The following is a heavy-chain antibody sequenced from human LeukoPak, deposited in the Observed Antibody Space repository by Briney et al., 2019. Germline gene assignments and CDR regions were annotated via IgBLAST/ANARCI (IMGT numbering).Heavy chain of an antibody. D-gene: IGHD6-19*01. CDR2: ISFDGSNK. J-gene: IGHJ4*02. Sequence: GGSLRLSCAASGFTFSTYAMHWVRQAPGKGLEWVAVISFDGSNKYFADSVKGRFAISRDNSKNTLYLQMNSLKAADTAVYHCARISRGTLAGHFDYWGQEILVTVSS. V-gene: IGHV3-30*09. CDR1: GFTFSTYA. CDR3: ARISRGTLAGHFDY.